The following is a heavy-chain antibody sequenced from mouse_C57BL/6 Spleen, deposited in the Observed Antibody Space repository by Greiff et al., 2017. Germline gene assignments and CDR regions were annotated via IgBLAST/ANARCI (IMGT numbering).Heavy chain of an antibody. J-gene: IGHJ4*01. CDR3: AREYYGNSPQAMDY. CDR2: INPGRGGT. Sequence: QVQLQQSGAELVRPGTSVKVSCKASGYAFTNYLIEWVKQRPGQGLEWIGVINPGRGGTNYNEKFKGKATLTADKSSSTVYMQLSSLTSEDSAVYCCAREYYGNSPQAMDYWGQGTSVTVSS. CDR1: GYAFTNYL. D-gene: IGHD1-1*01. V-gene: IGHV1-54*01.